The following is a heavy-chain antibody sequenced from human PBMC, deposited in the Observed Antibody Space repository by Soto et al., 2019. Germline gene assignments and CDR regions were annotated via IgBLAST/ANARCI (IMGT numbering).Heavy chain of an antibody. CDR2: ISWNVGSI. D-gene: IGHD3-3*01. V-gene: IGHV3-9*01. Sequence: EVQLVESGGGLVQPGRSLRLSCAASGFTFDDYAMHWVRQAPGKGLEWVSGISWNVGSIAYADSVKGRFTISRDNAKNSLYLQMNSLRAEDTALYYCAKGVAGRYYFDYWGQGTLVTVSS. CDR3: AKGVAGRYYFDY. J-gene: IGHJ4*02. CDR1: GFTFDDYA.